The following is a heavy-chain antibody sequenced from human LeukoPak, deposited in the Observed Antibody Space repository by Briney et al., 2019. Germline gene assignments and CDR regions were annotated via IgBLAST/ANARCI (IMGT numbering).Heavy chain of an antibody. CDR1: GGTFSSYA. J-gene: IGHJ4*02. D-gene: IGHD1-26*01. CDR3: ARDSGSYHEN. Sequence: ASVKVSCKASGGTFSSYAISWVRQAPGQGLEWMGWMNPNSGNTGYAQKFQGRVTMTRNTSISTAYMELSSLRSEDTAVYYCARDSGSYHENWGQGTLVTVSS. V-gene: IGHV1-8*02. CDR2: MNPNSGNT.